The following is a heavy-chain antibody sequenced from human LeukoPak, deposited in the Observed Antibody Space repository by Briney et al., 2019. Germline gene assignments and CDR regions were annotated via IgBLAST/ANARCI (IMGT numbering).Heavy chain of an antibody. Sequence: PSETLSLTCAVYGGSFSGYYWSWIRQPPGKGLEWIGEINHSGSTNYNPSLKSRVTIPVDTSKNQFSLKLSSVTVADTAVYYCARGGYSISRGGTFDIWGQGTMVTVSS. CDR3: ARGGYSISRGGTFDI. J-gene: IGHJ3*02. D-gene: IGHD6-13*01. CDR1: GGSFSGYY. V-gene: IGHV4-34*01. CDR2: INHSGST.